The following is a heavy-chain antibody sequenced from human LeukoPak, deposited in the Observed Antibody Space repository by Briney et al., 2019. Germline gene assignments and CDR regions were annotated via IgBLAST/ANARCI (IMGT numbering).Heavy chain of an antibody. J-gene: IGHJ4*02. Sequence: PWGTLSLTCTVSGDSINSLDLWSWVRQPPGKGLEWIGEMYLSGTTHFNPSVKSRVTISIDKSKNQFFLNLSSVTAADTAVYYCAGLVGRYSSGLYYYYFDYWGQGTLVTVSS. CDR2: MYLSGTT. CDR1: GDSINSLDL. V-gene: IGHV4-4*02. D-gene: IGHD3-22*01. CDR3: AGLVGRYSSGLYYYYFDY.